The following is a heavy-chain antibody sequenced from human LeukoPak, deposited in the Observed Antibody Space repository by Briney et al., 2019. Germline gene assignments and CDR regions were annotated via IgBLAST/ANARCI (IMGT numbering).Heavy chain of an antibody. J-gene: IGHJ4*02. CDR1: GFTFSSYG. Sequence: GRSLRLSCAASGFTFSSYGMHWVRQAPGKGLEWVAVISYDGSNKYYADSVKGRFTISRDNSKSTLYLQMNSLRAEDTAVYYCAKDNSYGYYWGQGTLVTVSS. D-gene: IGHD5-18*01. V-gene: IGHV3-30*18. CDR2: ISYDGSNK. CDR3: AKDNSYGYY.